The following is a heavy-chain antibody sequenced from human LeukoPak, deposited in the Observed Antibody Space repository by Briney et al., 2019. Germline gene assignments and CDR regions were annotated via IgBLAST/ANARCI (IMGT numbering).Heavy chain of an antibody. J-gene: IGHJ6*02. CDR1: GFTFSSYS. Sequence: GGSLRLSCAASGFTFSSYSMNWVRQAPGKGLEWVSYISSSSSTIYYADSVEGRFTISRDNAKNSLYLQMNSLRAEDTAVYYCARDHRAIAVAGTGIYYYYGMDVWGQGTTVTVSS. CDR2: ISSSSSTI. V-gene: IGHV3-48*01. CDR3: ARDHRAIAVAGTGIYYYYGMDV. D-gene: IGHD6-19*01.